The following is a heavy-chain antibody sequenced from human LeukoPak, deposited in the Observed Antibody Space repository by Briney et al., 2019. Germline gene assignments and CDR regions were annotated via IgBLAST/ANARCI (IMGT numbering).Heavy chain of an antibody. Sequence: SVNVSCKASGGTFSSYAISWVRQAPGQGLEWMGGIIPIFGTANYAQKFQGRVTITADESTSTAYMELSSLRPEDTAVYYCARDGPAGGWTNWFDPWGQGTLVTVSS. CDR2: IIPIFGTA. J-gene: IGHJ5*02. D-gene: IGHD6-19*01. V-gene: IGHV1-69*13. CDR1: GGTFSSYA. CDR3: ARDGPAGGWTNWFDP.